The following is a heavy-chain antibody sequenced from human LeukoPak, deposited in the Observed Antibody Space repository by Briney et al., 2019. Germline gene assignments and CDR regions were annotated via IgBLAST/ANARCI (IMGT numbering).Heavy chain of an antibody. CDR1: GFTFGDYY. J-gene: IGHJ6*04. V-gene: IGHV3-49*04. D-gene: IGHD3-10*01. CDR3: SRADYYGSGSPISLDV. CDR2: IRSGAYGATT. Sequence: PGGSLRLSCAASGFTFGDYYMSWVRQAPGKGLEWVGFIRSGAYGATTEYAASVKGRFTISRDDSKSIAYLQMNSLKTEDTAVYYCSRADYYGSGSPISLDVWGKGTTVTVSS.